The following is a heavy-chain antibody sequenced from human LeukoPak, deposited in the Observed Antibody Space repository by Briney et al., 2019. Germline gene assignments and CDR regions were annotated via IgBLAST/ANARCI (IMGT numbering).Heavy chain of an antibody. V-gene: IGHV1-8*01. CDR2: MNPNNGNI. CDR1: GYTFTNFD. D-gene: IGHD6-19*01. J-gene: IGHJ6*03. CDR3: ARGPQWRGDYYYIDV. Sequence: GASVKVSCKASGYTFTNFDINWVRQATGQGLEWMGWMNPNNGNIGYAQKFQGRVTMTMNTSITTAYMELSSLIFEDTAVYYCARGPQWRGDYYYIDVWGRGTTVTVSS.